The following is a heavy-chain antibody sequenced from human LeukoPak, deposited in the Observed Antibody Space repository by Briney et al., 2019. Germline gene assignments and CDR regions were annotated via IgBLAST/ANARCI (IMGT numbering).Heavy chain of an antibody. CDR1: GGSFSGYY. J-gene: IGHJ4*02. D-gene: IGHD3-10*01. CDR2: INHSGGT. Sequence: SETLSLTCAVYGGSFSGYYWTWIRQPPGKGLEWIGEINHSGGTNYNPSLKSRVTISVDTSKNQFSLKLSSVTAADTAVAYWWRGSLRFGELYVTDWGQGTLVTVSS. V-gene: IGHV4-34*01. CDR3: WRGSLRFGELYVTD.